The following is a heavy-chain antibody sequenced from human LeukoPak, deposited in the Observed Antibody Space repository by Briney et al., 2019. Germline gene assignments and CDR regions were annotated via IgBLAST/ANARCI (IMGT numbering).Heavy chain of an antibody. CDR2: MNPNSGNT. V-gene: IGHV1-8*01. CDR1: GYTFTSYD. CDR3: AVNAKPDDYGGNFAEY. Sequence: ASVKVSCKASGYTFTSYDINWVRQAPGQGLEWMGWMNPNSGNTGYAQKFQGRVTMTRNTSISTAYVELSSLRSEDTAVYYCAVNAKPDDYGGNFAEYWGQGTLVTVSS. J-gene: IGHJ4*02. D-gene: IGHD4-23*01.